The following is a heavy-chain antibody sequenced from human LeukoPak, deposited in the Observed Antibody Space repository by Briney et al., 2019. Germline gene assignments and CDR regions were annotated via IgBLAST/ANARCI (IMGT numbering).Heavy chain of an antibody. CDR1: GYSISSGYC. Sequence: PSETLSLTCAVSGYSISSGYCWGWIRQPPGKGLEWIGSICHSGSTYYNPSLKSRVTISVDTSKNQFSLKLSSVTAADTAVYYCAGTYCSGGSCYSELYYYYGMDVWGKGTTVTVSS. J-gene: IGHJ6*04. D-gene: IGHD2-15*01. CDR2: ICHSGST. CDR3: AGTYCSGGSCYSELYYYYGMDV. V-gene: IGHV4-38-2*01.